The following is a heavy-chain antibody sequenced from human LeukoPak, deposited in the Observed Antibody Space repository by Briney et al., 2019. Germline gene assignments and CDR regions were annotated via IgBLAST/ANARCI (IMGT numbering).Heavy chain of an antibody. J-gene: IGHJ4*02. D-gene: IGHD5-12*01. V-gene: IGHV1-24*01. CDR1: GYTLTGLS. CDR3: ASLGYSGYDWKPYYFDY. Sequence: ASVRVSCKVSGYTLTGLSIHWVRQAPGKGLEWVGGFDPEDGKTIYTQKFQGRVTMTEDTSTDTAYMDLSSLRSEDTAVYYCASLGYSGYDWKPYYFDYWGQGTLVTVSS. CDR2: FDPEDGKT.